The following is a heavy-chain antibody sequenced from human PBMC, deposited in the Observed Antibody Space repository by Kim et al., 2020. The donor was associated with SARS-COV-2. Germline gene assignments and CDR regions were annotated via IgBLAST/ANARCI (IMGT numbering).Heavy chain of an antibody. J-gene: IGHJ4*02. D-gene: IGHD3-22*01. Sequence: YYVDSVKGRFTISRDNAKNSLYLQMNSLRAEDTAVYYCARDWDSSGYFDYWGQGTLVTVSS. CDR3: ARDWDSSGYFDY. V-gene: IGHV3-7*01.